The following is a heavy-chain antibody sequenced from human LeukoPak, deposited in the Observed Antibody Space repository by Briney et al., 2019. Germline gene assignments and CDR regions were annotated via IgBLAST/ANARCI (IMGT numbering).Heavy chain of an antibody. V-gene: IGHV3-30-3*01. CDR2: ISYDGSNK. Sequence: GGSLRLSCAASGSTFSSYAMHWVRQAPGKGLEWVAVISYDGSNKYYADSVKGRFTISRDNSKNTLYLQMNSLRAEDTAVYYCARDPGYSSGWYLGGDWFDPWGQGTLVTVSS. D-gene: IGHD6-19*01. CDR3: ARDPGYSSGWYLGGDWFDP. J-gene: IGHJ5*02. CDR1: GSTFSSYA.